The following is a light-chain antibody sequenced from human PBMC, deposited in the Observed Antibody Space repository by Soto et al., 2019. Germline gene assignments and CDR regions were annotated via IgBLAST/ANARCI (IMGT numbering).Light chain of an antibody. CDR2: EVS. J-gene: IGLJ2*01. V-gene: IGLV2-8*01. CDR3: SSYAGSNNVV. CDR1: SSDVGGYNY. Sequence: QSALTQPPSASGSPGQSVTISCSGTSSDVGGYNYVSRYQQHPGKASKLMIYEVSKRPSGVPDRFSGSKSGNTASLTVSGLQAEDEADYYCSSYAGSNNVVFGGGTKLTVL.